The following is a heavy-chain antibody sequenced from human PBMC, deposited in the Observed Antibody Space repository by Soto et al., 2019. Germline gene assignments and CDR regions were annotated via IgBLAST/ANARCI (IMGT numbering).Heavy chain of an antibody. V-gene: IGHV4-61*03. CDR3: ARGNHSGKDFPPDY. Sequence: SETLSLTCTVSGGSVSTGSYHWSWIRQPPGKALEWLGYMSSSGSTVYNPSLQSRLTISVDLSRIFFSLKLTSLTAADTAVYYCARGNHSGKDFPPDYWGPGTLVTVSS. CDR2: MSSSGST. J-gene: IGHJ4*02. CDR1: GGSVSTGSYH. D-gene: IGHD5-12*01.